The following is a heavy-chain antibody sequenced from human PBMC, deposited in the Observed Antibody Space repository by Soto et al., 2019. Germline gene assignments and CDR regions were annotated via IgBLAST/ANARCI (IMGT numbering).Heavy chain of an antibody. Sequence: PSETLSLTCTVSGGSISSGGYYWSWIRQHPGKGLEWIGYIYYSGSTYYNPSLKSRVTISVDTSKNQFSLKLSSVTAADTAVYYCARDQRDPWVPTTYHYYGMDGWGQGTTVTVSS. V-gene: IGHV4-31*03. CDR3: ARDQRDPWVPTTYHYYGMDG. D-gene: IGHD1-1*01. J-gene: IGHJ6*02. CDR1: GGSISSGGYY. CDR2: IYYSGST.